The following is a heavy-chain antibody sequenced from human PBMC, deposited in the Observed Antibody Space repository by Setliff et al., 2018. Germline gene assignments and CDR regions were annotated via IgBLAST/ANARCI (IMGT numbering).Heavy chain of an antibody. Sequence: SETLSLTCTVSGGSISSHYWSWIRQPPGKGLEWIGSIYYSGSTNYNPSLKSRVTISVDTSKNQFSLKLSSVTAADTAVYYCARLWISYESNTYFYPKYLDFWGQGTLVTVSS. CDR2: IYYSGST. V-gene: IGHV4-59*11. CDR1: GGSISSHY. J-gene: IGHJ4*02. CDR3: ARLWISYESNTYFYPKYLDF. D-gene: IGHD3-22*01.